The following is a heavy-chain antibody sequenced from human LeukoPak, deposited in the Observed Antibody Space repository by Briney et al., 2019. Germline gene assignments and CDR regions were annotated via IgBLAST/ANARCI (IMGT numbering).Heavy chain of an antibody. V-gene: IGHV1-18*04. CDR3: ARGGWQQLALDY. D-gene: IGHD6-13*01. Sequence: ASVKVSCKASGYTFTGYYMHWVRQAPRQGLEWMGWISAYNGNTNYAQKLQGRVTMTTDTSTSTAYMELRSLRSDDTAVYYCARGGWQQLALDYWGQGTLVTVSS. J-gene: IGHJ4*02. CDR1: GYTFTGYY. CDR2: ISAYNGNT.